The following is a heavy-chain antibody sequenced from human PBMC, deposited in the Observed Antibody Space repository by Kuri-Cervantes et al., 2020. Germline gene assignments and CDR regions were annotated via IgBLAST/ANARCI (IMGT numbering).Heavy chain of an antibody. V-gene: IGHV4-4*07. Sequence: GSLRLSCTVSGGSISTYYWSWIRQPAGKGLEWIGRIYPSGNTNYNSSLKSRVTMSVHKSKNQFSLRLSSVTAADAAVYYCARGTGDDAFDIWGQGTMVTVSS. D-gene: IGHD7-27*01. CDR3: ARGTGDDAFDI. CDR2: IYPSGNT. CDR1: GGSISTYY. J-gene: IGHJ3*02.